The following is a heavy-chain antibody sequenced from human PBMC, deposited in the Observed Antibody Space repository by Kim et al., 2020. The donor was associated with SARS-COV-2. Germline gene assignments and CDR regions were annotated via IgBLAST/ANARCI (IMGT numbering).Heavy chain of an antibody. V-gene: IGHV3-53*01. CDR2: IYSGGKT. J-gene: IGHJ6*02. CDR1: GFNVSVNY. Sequence: GGSLRLSCAASGFNVSVNYMNWVRQAPGKGLEWVSVIYSGGKTYYADSVKGRFTISRDNSKNTLFLEMNSLRAEDTAVYYCARDLKYSRSDLYAMDVWGQGTTVTVSS. CDR3: ARDLKYSRSDLYAMDV. D-gene: IGHD6-6*01.